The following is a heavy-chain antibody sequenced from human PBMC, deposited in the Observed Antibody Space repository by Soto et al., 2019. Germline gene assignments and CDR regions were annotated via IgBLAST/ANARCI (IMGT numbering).Heavy chain of an antibody. J-gene: IGHJ4*03. Sequence: EVRLWESGGGLVQPGGSLRLSCGGSGFIFSSNAMSWVRQAPGKGLELVSSISGDGYSADYADSVKGRFTVYRHNTKSTLYLQMNSLRAEDTAVYYFAKRHYSGSGIFALAKWGQGTLVTVSS. V-gene: IGHV3-23*01. CDR3: AKRHYSGSGIFALAK. CDR2: ISGDGYSA. D-gene: IGHD3-10*01. CDR1: GFIFSSNA.